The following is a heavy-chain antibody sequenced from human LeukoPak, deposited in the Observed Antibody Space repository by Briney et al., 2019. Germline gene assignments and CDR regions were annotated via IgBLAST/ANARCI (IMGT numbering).Heavy chain of an antibody. D-gene: IGHD3-22*01. Sequence: GGSLRLSCAASGFTFSSYAMSWVRQAPGKGLEWVSAISGSGGSTYYADSVKGRFTISRDNAKNSLYLQMNSLRAEDTALYYCAKAPYDSSGYYSTPFDYWGQGTLVTVSS. V-gene: IGHV3-23*01. CDR1: GFTFSSYA. J-gene: IGHJ4*02. CDR3: AKAPYDSSGYYSTPFDY. CDR2: ISGSGGST.